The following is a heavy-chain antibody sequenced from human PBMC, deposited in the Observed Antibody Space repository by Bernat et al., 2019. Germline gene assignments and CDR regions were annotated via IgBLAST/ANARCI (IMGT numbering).Heavy chain of an antibody. CDR2: IKQDGSEK. CDR1: GFTFSSYW. J-gene: IGHJ4*02. D-gene: IGHD3-16*01. CDR3: ARAGERYGDYYDY. Sequence: EVQLVESGGGLVQPGGSLRLSCAASGFTFSSYWMSWVRQAPGKGLEWVANIKQDGSEKYYVDSVKGRFTSSRDNAKNSLYLQMNSLRAEDTAVYYCARAGERYGDYYDYWGQGTLVTVSS. V-gene: IGHV3-7*03.